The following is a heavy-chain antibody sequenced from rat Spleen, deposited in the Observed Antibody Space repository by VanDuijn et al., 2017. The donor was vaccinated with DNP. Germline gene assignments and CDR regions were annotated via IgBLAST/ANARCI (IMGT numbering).Heavy chain of an antibody. CDR1: GSTLSNYG. CDR2: LSYNGGTP. CDR3: ARHRTIMPYYYAMDA. V-gene: IGHV5-29*01. J-gene: IGHJ4*01. Sequence: EVQLVESGGGLVQPGRSLKLSCAASGSTLSNYGMAWVRQAPAKGLEWVATLSYNGGTPYYRDSVKGRFTISRDNAQSTLYLQMDSLRSEDTATYYCARHRTIMPYYYAMDAWGQGASVTVSS. D-gene: IGHD1-12*01.